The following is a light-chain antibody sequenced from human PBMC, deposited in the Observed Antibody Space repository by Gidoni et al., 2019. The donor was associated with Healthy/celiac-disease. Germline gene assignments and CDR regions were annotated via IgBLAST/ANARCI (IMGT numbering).Light chain of an antibody. CDR3: QQYNNWPPLT. CDR1: QSVSSN. Sequence: DIVMTQSPATLSVSPGERATRSCRASQSVSSNLVWYQQKPGQAPRLLIYGASTRATGIPARFSGSGSGTEFTLTISSLQSEDFAVYYCQQYNNWPPLTFGGGTKVEIK. J-gene: IGKJ4*01. V-gene: IGKV3-15*01. CDR2: GAS.